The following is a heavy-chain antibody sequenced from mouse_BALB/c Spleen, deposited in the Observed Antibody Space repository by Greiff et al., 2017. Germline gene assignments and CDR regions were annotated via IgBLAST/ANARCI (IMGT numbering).Heavy chain of an antibody. D-gene: IGHD1-2*01. Sequence: EVQLVESGGGLVQPGGSRKLSCAASGFTFSSFGMHWVRQAPEKGLEWVAYISSGSSTIYYADTVKGRFTISRDNPKNTLFLQMTSLRSEDTAMYYCARGTTATGGDAMDYWGQGTSVTVSS. CDR1: GFTFSSFG. V-gene: IGHV5-17*02. J-gene: IGHJ4*01. CDR3: ARGTTATGGDAMDY. CDR2: ISSGSSTI.